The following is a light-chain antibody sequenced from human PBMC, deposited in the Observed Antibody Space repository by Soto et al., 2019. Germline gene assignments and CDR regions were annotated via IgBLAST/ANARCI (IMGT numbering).Light chain of an antibody. CDR1: QSVSSSY. CDR3: HHDVTAPPRS. V-gene: IGKV3-20*01. J-gene: IGKJ1*01. CDR2: GTS. Sequence: IVFQQPPGTLSLSPVDSAPLSCRASQSVSSSYLVWYQQKPGQDPRLLIYGTSSRATGVPDRFSGSGSGPDFTVTITRPEREQVAGYQCHHDVTAPPRSFCQRTKVE.